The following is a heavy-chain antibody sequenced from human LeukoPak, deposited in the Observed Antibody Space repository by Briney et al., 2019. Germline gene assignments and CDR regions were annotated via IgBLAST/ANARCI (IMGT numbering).Heavy chain of an antibody. CDR1: GGTFSSYA. CDR2: LIPIFGTA. J-gene: IGHJ6*02. CDR3: ATNYYDSSGYQPYYYYGMDV. V-gene: IGHV1-69*13. D-gene: IGHD3-22*01. Sequence: SVKVSCKASGGTFSSYAISWVRQAPGQGLEWMGGLIPIFGTANYAQKFQGRVTITADESTSTAYMELSSLRSEDTAVYYCATNYYDSSGYQPYYYYGMDVWGQGTTVTVSS.